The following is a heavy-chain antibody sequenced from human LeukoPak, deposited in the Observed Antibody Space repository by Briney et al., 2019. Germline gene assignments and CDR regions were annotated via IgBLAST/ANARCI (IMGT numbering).Heavy chain of an antibody. V-gene: IGHV1-69*13. CDR1: GGTFSSYA. CDR3: ARDNAQSNGVLDY. J-gene: IGHJ4*02. CDR2: IIPIFGTA. D-gene: IGHD4-17*01. Sequence: PEASVKVSCKASGGTFSSYAISWVRQAPGQGLEWMGGIIPIFGTANYAQKFQGRVTITADESTSTAYMELSSLRSEDTAVYYCARDNAQSNGVLDYWGQGTLVTVSS.